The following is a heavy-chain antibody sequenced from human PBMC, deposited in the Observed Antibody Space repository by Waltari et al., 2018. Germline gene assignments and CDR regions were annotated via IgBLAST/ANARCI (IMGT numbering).Heavy chain of an antibody. Sequence: EVLLVGYGGGLVKHGGSLRLTCSAPGCTLHTHTKNWVRTAPEKVLWWFATIIISSNYLYYADSVKRPFTISRDITYDSFYLQMNILGADDTALYYCARGGSKSGFEAFDFWGQGTTVAVSS. CDR1: GCTLHTHT. J-gene: IGHJ3*01. CDR2: IIISSNYL. V-gene: IGHV3-21*02. CDR3: ARGGSKSGFEAFDF. D-gene: IGHD3-9*01.